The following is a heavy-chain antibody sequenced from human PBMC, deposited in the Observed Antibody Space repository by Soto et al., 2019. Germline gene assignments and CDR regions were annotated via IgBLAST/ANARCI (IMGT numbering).Heavy chain of an antibody. V-gene: IGHV1-69*13. J-gene: IGHJ6*02. CDR2: IIPIFGTA. D-gene: IGHD6-19*01. Sequence: SVKVSCKASGGTFSSYAISWVRQAPGQGLEWMGGIIPIFGTANYAQKFQGRVTITADESTSTAYMELSSLRSEDTAVYYCARERGSSDGMDVWGQGTTVTVSS. CDR3: ARERGSSDGMDV. CDR1: GGTFSSYA.